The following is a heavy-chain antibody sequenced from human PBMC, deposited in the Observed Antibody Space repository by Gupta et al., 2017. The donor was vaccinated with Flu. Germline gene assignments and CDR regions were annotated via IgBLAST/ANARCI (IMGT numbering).Heavy chain of an antibody. CDR3: ARGNVVPAALTYYYYYYMDV. J-gene: IGHJ6*03. V-gene: IGHV4-34*01. D-gene: IGHD2-2*01. Sequence: WIRQPPGKGLEWIGEINHSGSTNYNPSLKSRVTISVDTSKNQFSLKRSSVTAADTAVYYCARGNVVPAALTYYYYYYMDVWGKGTTVTVSS. CDR2: INHSGST.